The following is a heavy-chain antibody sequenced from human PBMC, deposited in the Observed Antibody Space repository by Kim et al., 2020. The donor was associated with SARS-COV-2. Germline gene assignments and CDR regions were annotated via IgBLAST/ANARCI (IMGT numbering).Heavy chain of an antibody. CDR3: ARGGGMVTFTFDY. CDR2: IYTSGST. J-gene: IGHJ4*02. D-gene: IGHD5-18*01. Sequence: SETLSLTCTVAGDSISSYYWRWIRQPAGKGLEWIGRIYTSGSTNYNPSLKSRVTMSVDTSKNQFSLKLSSVTAADTAVYYCARGGGMVTFTFDYWGQGTLVTVSS. V-gene: IGHV4-4*07. CDR1: GDSISSYY.